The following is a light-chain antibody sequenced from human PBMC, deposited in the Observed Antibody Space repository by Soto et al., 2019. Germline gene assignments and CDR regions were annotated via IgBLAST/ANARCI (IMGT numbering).Light chain of an antibody. Sequence: EMVVTQSPGTLSLSPGERATLSCRASQTDTNAYLTWYQQKPGKAPRLLIYGASTRATGIPDRFSGSGSGTDLTLTLSRVEHEDFAVYYCHYYGGPFGGGTKIEIK. CDR3: HYYGGP. J-gene: IGKJ4*01. CDR2: GAS. CDR1: QTDTNAY. V-gene: IGKV3-20*01.